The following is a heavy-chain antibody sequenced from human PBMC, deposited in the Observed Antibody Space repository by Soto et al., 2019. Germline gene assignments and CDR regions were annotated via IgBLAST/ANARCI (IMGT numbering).Heavy chain of an antibody. Sequence: SETLSLTCTVSGGSISSGGYYWSWIRQHPGKGLEWIGYIYYSGSTYYNPSLKSRVTISVDTSKNQFSLKLSSVTAADTAVYYCARLPSATRPFDYWGQGTLVTVSS. CDR2: IYYSGST. J-gene: IGHJ4*02. CDR1: GGSISSGGYY. D-gene: IGHD2-15*01. CDR3: ARLPSATRPFDY. V-gene: IGHV4-31*03.